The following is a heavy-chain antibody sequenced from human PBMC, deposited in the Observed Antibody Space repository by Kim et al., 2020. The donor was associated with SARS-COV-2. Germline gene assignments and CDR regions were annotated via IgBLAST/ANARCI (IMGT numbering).Heavy chain of an antibody. V-gene: IGHV7-4-1*02. Sequence: ASVKVSCKASGYTFTSYAMNWVRQAPGQGLEWMGWINTNTGNPTYAQGFTGRFVFSLDTSVSTAYLQISSLKAEDTAVYYCARANHRGYCSGGSCHYGMDVWGQGTTVTVSS. D-gene: IGHD2-15*01. CDR2: INTNTGNP. CDR1: GYTFTSYA. J-gene: IGHJ6*02. CDR3: ARANHRGYCSGGSCHYGMDV.